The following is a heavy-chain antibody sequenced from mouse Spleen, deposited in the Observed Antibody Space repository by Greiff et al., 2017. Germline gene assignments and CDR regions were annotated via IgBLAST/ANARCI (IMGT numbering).Heavy chain of an antibody. CDR1: GYSITSGYY. D-gene: IGHD1-1*01. V-gene: IGHV3-6*01. J-gene: IGHJ2*01. CDR3: ARWGYYDGSLDY. Sequence: EVKLEESGPGLVKPSQSLSLTCSVTGYSITSGYYWNWIRQFPGNKLEWMGYISYDGSNNYNPSLKNRISITRDTSKNQFFLKLNSVTTEDTATYYCARWGYYDGSLDYWGQGTTLTVSS. CDR2: ISYDGSN.